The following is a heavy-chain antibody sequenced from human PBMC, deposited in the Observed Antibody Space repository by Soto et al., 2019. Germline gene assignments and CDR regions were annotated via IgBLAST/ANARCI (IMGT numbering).Heavy chain of an antibody. CDR1: GFSFGSFA. CDR2: ISGSGGST. Sequence: GVSLRLSFAASGFSFGSFAMSWFRQAPGKGLEWVSTISGSGGSTFYADSVKGRFTSSRDNSKNTLYLQMNSLRAEDTAIYYRAKDWGVYECGNEPSCRYCFDHWGQGTLVSV. J-gene: IGHJ4*02. D-gene: IGHD2-15*01. V-gene: IGHV3-23*01. CDR3: AKDWGVYECGNEPSCRYCFDH.